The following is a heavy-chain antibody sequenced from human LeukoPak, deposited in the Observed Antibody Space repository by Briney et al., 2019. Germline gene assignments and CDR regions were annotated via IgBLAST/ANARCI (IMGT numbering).Heavy chain of an antibody. D-gene: IGHD2-2*01. CDR1: GFTFTSSG. CDR3: AKDRCSSTSCPAYPAYYYYGMDV. CDR2: ISYDGSNK. Sequence: PGGSLRLSCAASGFTFTSSGMHWVRQAPGKGLEWAAVISYDGSNKYYADSVKGRFTISRDNSKNTLYLQMNSLRAEDTAVYYCAKDRCSSTSCPAYPAYYYYGMDVWGQGTTVTVSS. J-gene: IGHJ6*02. V-gene: IGHV3-30*18.